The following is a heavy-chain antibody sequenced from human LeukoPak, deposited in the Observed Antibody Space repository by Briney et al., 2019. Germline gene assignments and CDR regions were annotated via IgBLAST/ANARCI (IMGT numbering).Heavy chain of an antibody. CDR3: AREKARYYYDSSGYYSGLDY. CDR2: IIPIFGTA. CDR1: GGTFSSYA. D-gene: IGHD3-22*01. J-gene: IGHJ4*02. V-gene: IGHV1-69*13. Sequence: SVKVSFKASGGTFSSYAISWVRQAPGQGLEWMGGIIPIFGTANYAQKFQGRVTITADESTSTAYMELSSLRSEDTAVYYCAREKARYYYDSSGYYSGLDYWGQGTLVTVSS.